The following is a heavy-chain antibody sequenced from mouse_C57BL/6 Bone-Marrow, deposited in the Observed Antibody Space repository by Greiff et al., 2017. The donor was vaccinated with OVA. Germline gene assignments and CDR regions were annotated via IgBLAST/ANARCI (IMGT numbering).Heavy chain of an antibody. CDR1: GYTFTDYY. Sequence: EVKLQQSGPVLVKPGASVKMSCKASGYTFTDYYMNWVKQSHGKSLEWIGVINPYNGGTSYNQKFKGKATLTVGKSSSTAYMELNSLTSEDSAVYYCARSKATVVVDYWGQGTTLTVSS. V-gene: IGHV1-19*01. D-gene: IGHD1-1*01. CDR2: INPYNGGT. J-gene: IGHJ2*01. CDR3: ARSKATVVVDY.